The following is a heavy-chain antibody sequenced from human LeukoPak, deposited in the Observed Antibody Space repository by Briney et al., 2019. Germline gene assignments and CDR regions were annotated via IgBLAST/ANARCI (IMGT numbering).Heavy chain of an antibody. CDR3: ARPYSSGYYYGYIDY. CDR2: IYPGDSDT. CDR1: GYSFTNYW. J-gene: IGHJ4*02. V-gene: IGHV5-51*01. Sequence: GESLKISCKGSGYSFTNYWIGWVRQMPGKGLEWMGIIYPGDSDTRYSPSFQGQVTISADKSISTAYLQWSSLKASDTAMYYCARPYSSGYYYGYIDYWGQGTLVTVSS. D-gene: IGHD3-22*01.